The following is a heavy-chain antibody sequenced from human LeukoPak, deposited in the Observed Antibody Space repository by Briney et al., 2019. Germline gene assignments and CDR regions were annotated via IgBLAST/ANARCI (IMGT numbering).Heavy chain of an antibody. J-gene: IGHJ2*01. CDR1: GFTFDDYA. D-gene: IGHD3-3*01. CDR3: AKDMSRITIFGVVIYGGYFDL. V-gene: IGHV3-9*01. CDR2: ISWNSGSI. Sequence: QAGGSLRLSCAASGFTFDDYAMHWVRQAPGKGLEWVSGISWNSGSIGYADSVKGRFTISRDNAKNSLYLQMNSLRAEDTALYYCAKDMSRITIFGVVIYGGYFDLWGRGTLVTVSS.